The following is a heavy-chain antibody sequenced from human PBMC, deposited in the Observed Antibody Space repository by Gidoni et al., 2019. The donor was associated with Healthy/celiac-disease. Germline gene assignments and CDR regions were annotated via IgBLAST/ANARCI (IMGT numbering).Heavy chain of an antibody. CDR2: ISGSGGST. Sequence: EVQLLESGVGLVQPGGSLRLSFAASGFTFRSYAMSWVRPAPGKGLVWVSAISGSGGSTYYADSVKSRFTISRDNSKNTLYLQMNSLRAEDTAVYYCAKDPVTMVRGAIDYWGQGTLVTVSS. CDR1: GFTFRSYA. J-gene: IGHJ4*02. CDR3: AKDPVTMVRGAIDY. D-gene: IGHD3-10*01. V-gene: IGHV3-23*01.